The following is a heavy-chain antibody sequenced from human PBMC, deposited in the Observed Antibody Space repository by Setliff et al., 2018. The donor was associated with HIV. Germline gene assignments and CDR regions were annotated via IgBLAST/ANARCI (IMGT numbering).Heavy chain of an antibody. Sequence: PGESLKISCEGSGDSFTSYWIGWVLQVPGKGLAWMGIISPGDSDPKYSPSFHGQVTISADKSISTAYLQWSSLKASNTAMYYCARHGGYNPLDYWGQGTLVTVSS. CDR1: GDSFTSYW. D-gene: IGHD5-12*01. CDR3: ARHGGYNPLDY. CDR2: ISPGDSDP. J-gene: IGHJ4*02. V-gene: IGHV5-51*01.